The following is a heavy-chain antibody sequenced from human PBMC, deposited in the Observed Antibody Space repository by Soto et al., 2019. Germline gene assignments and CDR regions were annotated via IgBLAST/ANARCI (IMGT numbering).Heavy chain of an antibody. CDR2: IIPITGTA. J-gene: IGHJ6*02. CDR1: GGTFGSYA. D-gene: IGHD2-2*01. V-gene: IGHV1-69*01. Sequence: QVQLVQSGAEVKKPGSSVKVSCKASGGTFGSYAISWVRQAPGQGPEWMGGIIPITGTANYAQKFQGRVTITADEYTSTASMQLRSLRSEDTAVYYCARSQGSSTSLEIYYYYYYGMDVWGQGTTVTVSS. CDR3: ARSQGSSTSLEIYYYYYYGMDV.